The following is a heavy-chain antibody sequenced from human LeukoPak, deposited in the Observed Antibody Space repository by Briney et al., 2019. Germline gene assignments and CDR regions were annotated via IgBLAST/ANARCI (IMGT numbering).Heavy chain of an antibody. J-gene: IGHJ4*02. CDR1: GGSVGSSPYY. Sequence: SETLSLTCTVSGGSVGSSPYYWAWVRQPPGRELDWIGSVSYSGRPSYTPSLESRVTISVDTSKNQFFLQFNSVTAADTAVYYCARVGDYSSSWYDLLYFDSWGPGTLVTVSS. V-gene: IGHV4-39*07. CDR3: ARVGDYSSSWYDLLYFDS. D-gene: IGHD6-13*01. CDR2: VSYSGRP.